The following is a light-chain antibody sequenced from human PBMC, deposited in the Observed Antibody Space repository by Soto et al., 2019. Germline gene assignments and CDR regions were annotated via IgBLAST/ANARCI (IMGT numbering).Light chain of an antibody. J-gene: IGKJ1*01. V-gene: IGKV3D-15*01. CDR2: DAS. CDR1: QSVSSY. CDR3: QQYNSYSRT. Sequence: EIVMTQSPATLSVSPGERVTLSCRASQSVSSYLAWYQQKPGQAPRLLIYDASNRATGIPARFSGSGSGTEFTLTISSLQPDDFATYYCQQYNSYSRTFGQGTKVDIK.